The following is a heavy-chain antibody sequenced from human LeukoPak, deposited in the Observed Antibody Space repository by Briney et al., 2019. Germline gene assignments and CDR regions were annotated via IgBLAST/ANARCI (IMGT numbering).Heavy chain of an antibody. Sequence: GGSLRLSCAASGFTVSSNYMSWVRQAPGKGLEWVSIIYSGGSTFYADSVEGRFTISRNNAKNTLYLQMNSRRAEETAVYYWAREGARLGAFDIWGQGTMVTVSS. V-gene: IGHV3-53*01. CDR3: AREGARLGAFDI. J-gene: IGHJ3*02. CDR2: IYSGGST. CDR1: GFTVSSNY. D-gene: IGHD6-25*01.